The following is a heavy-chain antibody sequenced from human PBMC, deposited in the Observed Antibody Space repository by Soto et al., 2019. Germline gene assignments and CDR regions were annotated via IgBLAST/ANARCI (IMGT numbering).Heavy chain of an antibody. V-gene: IGHV2-5*02. D-gene: IGHD6-6*01. CDR2: IHWDDDK. CDR3: GHRPVHHGGGVDV. Sequence: QITLKESGPTLVKPTQTLTLTCIFSGFSLSTSGVSVGWIRQPPGKALEWLALIHWDDDKRYSPSLKSRLTXTXDNXKNQVVLTMTNMDPVDTATYYCGHRPVHHGGGVDVWGHGITVTVSS. CDR1: GFSLSTSGVS. J-gene: IGHJ6*02.